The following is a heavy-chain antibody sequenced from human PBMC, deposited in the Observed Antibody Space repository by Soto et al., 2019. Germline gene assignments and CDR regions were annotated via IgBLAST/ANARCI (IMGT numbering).Heavy chain of an antibody. Sequence: GVSLRLSCAASGFTFSSYGMHWVRQAPGKGLEWVAVIWYDGSNKYYADSVKGRFTISRDNSKNTLYLQMNSLRAEDTAVYYCARDHNRITIFGVVEIYYYYYMDVWGKGTTVTVSS. CDR3: ARDHNRITIFGVVEIYYYYYMDV. J-gene: IGHJ6*03. CDR2: IWYDGSNK. V-gene: IGHV3-33*01. CDR1: GFTFSSYG. D-gene: IGHD3-3*01.